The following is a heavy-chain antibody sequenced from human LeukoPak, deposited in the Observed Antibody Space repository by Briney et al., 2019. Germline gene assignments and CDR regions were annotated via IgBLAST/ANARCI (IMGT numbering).Heavy chain of an antibody. J-gene: IGHJ3*01. CDR3: ARTDSGYDADAFDV. CDR1: GFTFSSYV. D-gene: IGHD5-12*01. V-gene: IGHV3-30*04. CDR2: ISYDGSNE. Sequence: GGSLRLSCAASGFTFSSYVMHWVRQAPGKGLEWVAIISYDGSNEYYADSVKGRFTISRDNSKNTLYLQMNSLRAEDTAVYYCARTDSGYDADAFDVWGQGTMVTVSS.